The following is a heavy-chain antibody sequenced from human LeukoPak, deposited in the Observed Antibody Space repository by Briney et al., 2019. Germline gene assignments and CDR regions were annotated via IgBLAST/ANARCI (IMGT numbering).Heavy chain of an antibody. V-gene: IGHV3-23*01. D-gene: IGHD2-15*01. Sequence: QAGGSLRLSCAASGFTLSNAWMNWVRQAPGKGLEWVSSVSNNGGSTFYADSVKGRFTISRDNYKNTLYLQMNSLRVEDTAVYYCATYCSGGSCNLYRFYFFDNWGQGTLVTVSS. CDR2: VSNNGGST. CDR3: ATYCSGGSCNLYRFYFFDN. CDR1: GFTLSNAW. J-gene: IGHJ4*02.